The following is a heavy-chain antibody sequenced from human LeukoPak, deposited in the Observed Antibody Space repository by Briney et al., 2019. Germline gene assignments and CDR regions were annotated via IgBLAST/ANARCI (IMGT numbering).Heavy chain of an antibody. CDR2: IYTSGST. D-gene: IGHD4-17*01. CDR1: GVSISSYY. CDR3: ARASFYGDYRHWYFNL. V-gene: IGHV4-4*07. Sequence: ASETLSLTCTVSGVSISSYYWSWIRQPAGKGLEWIGRIYTSGSTNYNPSLKSRVTISVDTSKNQFSLKLSSVTAADTAVYYCARASFYGDYRHWYFNLWGRGTLVTVSS. J-gene: IGHJ2*01.